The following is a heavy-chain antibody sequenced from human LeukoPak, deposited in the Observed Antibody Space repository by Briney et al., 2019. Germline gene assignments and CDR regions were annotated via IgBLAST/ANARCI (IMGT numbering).Heavy chain of an antibody. V-gene: IGHV5-10-1*01. CDR2: IDPSDSYS. CDR3: ARLYYYDSSGYYSPYWYFDL. D-gene: IGHD3-22*01. Sequence: GESLKISCKGSGYRFTSYWISWVRPMPGKGLEGMGRIDPSDSYSNYSPSFQGHVTISVDKSISTAYLHWSSLKASDTAMYYCARLYYYDSSGYYSPYWYFDLWGRGTLVTVSS. CDR1: GYRFTSYW. J-gene: IGHJ2*01.